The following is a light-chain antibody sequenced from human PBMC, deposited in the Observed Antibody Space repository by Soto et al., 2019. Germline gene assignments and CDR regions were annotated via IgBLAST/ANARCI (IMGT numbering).Light chain of an antibody. Sequence: DIQMTQSPSSLSASVGDTVTITCRASQNIRNYLNWYQQRPGKTPNLLVYAASNLRSGVVSRFCGSGAGTDFSLTISSLQPEDVGTYYCQQIHSTSSYTFGQGSRVDVK. CDR1: QNIRNY. CDR3: QQIHSTSSYT. V-gene: IGKV1-39*01. J-gene: IGKJ2*01. CDR2: AAS.